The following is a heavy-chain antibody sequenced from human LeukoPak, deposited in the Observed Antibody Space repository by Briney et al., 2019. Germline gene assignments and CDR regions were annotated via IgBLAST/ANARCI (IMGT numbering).Heavy chain of an antibody. V-gene: IGHV3-7*04. D-gene: IGHD3-16*01. CDR2: MKQDRIEK. CDR3: AREGGGMDV. Sequence: GGSLRLSCAASGFTFSIYGMAWVRQAPGKGLEWVANMKQDRIEKYYVDSVKGRFTISRDNAKNSLYLQMNSLRPEDTAAYYCAREGGGMDVWGQGTTVTVSS. J-gene: IGHJ6*02. CDR1: GFTFSIYG.